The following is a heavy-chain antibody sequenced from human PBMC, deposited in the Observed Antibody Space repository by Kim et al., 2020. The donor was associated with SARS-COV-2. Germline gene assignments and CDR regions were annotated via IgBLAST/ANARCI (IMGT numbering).Heavy chain of an antibody. CDR2: TYYRSKWYN. CDR1: GDSVSSNSAS. J-gene: IGHJ4*02. V-gene: IGHV6-1*01. D-gene: IGHD6-13*01. CDR3: ARGVAVVGMQY. Sequence: SQTLSLTCAMPGDSVSSNSASWNCIRQSPSRCLEWLGRTYYRSKWYNDYAESVKSRTTINPDTSKNQFSLQLNSVTPEDTAVYYCARGVAVVGMQYWGKGPLDTVAS.